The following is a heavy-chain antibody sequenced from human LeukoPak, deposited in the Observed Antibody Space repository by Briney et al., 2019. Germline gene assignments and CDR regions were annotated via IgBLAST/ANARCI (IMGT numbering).Heavy chain of an antibody. D-gene: IGHD6-19*01. V-gene: IGHV4-39*07. CDR1: GGSISSSSYY. CDR2: IYYSGTT. J-gene: IGHJ5*02. Sequence: SETLSLTCTVSGGSISSSSYYWGWIRQPPGKGLEWIGSIYYSGTTYYNPSLESRVTISIDTSKNQFSVKLTSVTAADTAVYYCARDQGAVAGIDPWGQGTLVIVSS. CDR3: ARDQGAVAGIDP.